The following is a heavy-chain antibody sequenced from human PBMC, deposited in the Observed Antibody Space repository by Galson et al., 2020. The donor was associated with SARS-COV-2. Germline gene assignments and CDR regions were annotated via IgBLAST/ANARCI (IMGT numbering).Heavy chain of an antibody. J-gene: IGHJ4*02. CDR1: GFTFSTSG. V-gene: IGHV3-33*01. Sequence: GGSLRLSCAASGFTFSTSGMHWVRQAPGKGLEWVAVIWYDGSNKYCADSVKGRFTISRDNSKNTLYLQMDNLRVEDTAVYYCARGICSSATCPLDYWGQGTLGTVSS. CDR2: IWYDGSNK. D-gene: IGHD2-2*01. CDR3: ARGICSSATCPLDY.